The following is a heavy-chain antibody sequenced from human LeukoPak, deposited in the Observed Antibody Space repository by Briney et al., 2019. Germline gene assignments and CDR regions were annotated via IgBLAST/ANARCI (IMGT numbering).Heavy chain of an antibody. CDR2: IRYDGSNK. CDR1: GFTFSSYG. Sequence: GGSLRLSCAASGFTFSSYGMHWVRQAPGKGLEWVAFIRYDGSNKYYADSVKGRFTISRDNAKNSLYLQMNSLRAEDTAVYYCARDPYSGSYGNYYYYYMDVWGKGTTVTISS. J-gene: IGHJ6*03. CDR3: ARDPYSGSYGNYYYYYMDV. V-gene: IGHV3-30*02. D-gene: IGHD1-26*01.